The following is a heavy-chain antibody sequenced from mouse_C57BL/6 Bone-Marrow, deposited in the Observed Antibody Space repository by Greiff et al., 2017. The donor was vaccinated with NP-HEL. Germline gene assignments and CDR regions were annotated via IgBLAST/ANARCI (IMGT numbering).Heavy chain of an antibody. D-gene: IGHD1-1*01. V-gene: IGHV1-82*01. J-gene: IGHJ2*01. CDR3: ARSGYSCYFDY. Sequence: LQESGPELVKPGASVKISCKASGYAFSSSWMNWVKQRPGKGLEWIGRIYPGDGDTNYNGKFKGKATLTADKSSSTAYMQLSSLTSEDSAVYFCARSGYSCYFDYWGQGTTLTVSS. CDR2: IYPGDGDT. CDR1: GYAFSSSW.